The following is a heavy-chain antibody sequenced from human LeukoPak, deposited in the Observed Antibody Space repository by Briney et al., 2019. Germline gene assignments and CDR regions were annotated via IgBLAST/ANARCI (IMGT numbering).Heavy chain of an antibody. Sequence: GGSLRLSCAASGFSFNSAWMSWVRQAPGKGLEWVASIKSKAHGGTADYAAPVKGRFTISRDDSESTLYLQMDSLTSEDTALYYCVTTLRFTHGDYWGFFDLWGQGTLVTVSS. D-gene: IGHD4-17*01. CDR1: GFSFNSAW. CDR3: VTTLRFTHGDYWGFFDL. CDR2: IKSKAHGGTA. V-gene: IGHV3-15*01. J-gene: IGHJ4*02.